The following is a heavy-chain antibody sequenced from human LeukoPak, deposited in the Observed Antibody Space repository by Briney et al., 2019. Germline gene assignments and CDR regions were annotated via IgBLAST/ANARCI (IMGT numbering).Heavy chain of an antibody. CDR1: GFTFSSYS. CDR2: ISSSSYI. Sequence: PGGSLRLSCAASGFTFSSYSMNWVRQAPGKGLEWVSSISSSSYIYYADSVEGPSTISTDNAKNSLYMQINSLTAADTAVYYCARNYTRGIAARPLNWFDPWGEGTLVTVSS. D-gene: IGHD6-6*01. CDR3: ARNYTRGIAARPLNWFDP. V-gene: IGHV3-21*01. J-gene: IGHJ5*02.